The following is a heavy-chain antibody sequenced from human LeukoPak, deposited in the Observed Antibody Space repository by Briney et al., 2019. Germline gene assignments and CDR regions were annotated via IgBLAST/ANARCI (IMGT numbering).Heavy chain of an antibody. Sequence: SETLSLTCAVSGGSISSYYWSWIRQPPGKGLEWIGYIYYSGSTNYNPSLKSRVTISVDTSKNQFSLKLSSVTAADTAVYYCARGIWFGDYYYYGMDVWGQGTTVTVSS. J-gene: IGHJ6*02. CDR2: IYYSGST. CDR3: ARGIWFGDYYYYGMDV. V-gene: IGHV4-59*01. CDR1: GGSISSYY. D-gene: IGHD3-10*01.